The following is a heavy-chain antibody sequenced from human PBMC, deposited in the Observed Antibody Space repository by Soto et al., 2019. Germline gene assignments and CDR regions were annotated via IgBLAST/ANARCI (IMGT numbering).Heavy chain of an antibody. CDR2: IWYDGSNK. D-gene: IGHD3-16*01. Sequence: QVQLEQSGGGVVQPGRSLRLSCAASGFTFSSHGMHWVRQAPGKGLEWVAVIWYDGSNKYYADSVKGRFTISRDNSKNTLYLQMNSLRAEDTAVYYCARWGDNKKLDYWGQGTLVTVSS. CDR3: ARWGDNKKLDY. V-gene: IGHV3-33*01. J-gene: IGHJ4*02. CDR1: GFTFSSHG.